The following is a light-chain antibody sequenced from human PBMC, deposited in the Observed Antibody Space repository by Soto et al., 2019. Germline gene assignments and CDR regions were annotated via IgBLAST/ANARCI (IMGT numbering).Light chain of an antibody. CDR1: QSISSW. J-gene: IGKJ4*01. Sequence: DIQMTQSPSTLSASVGDRVTITCRASQSISSWLAWYQQKPGKAPKLLIYKASSLESGVPSRFXXXXXXTXXXXXXXXXQPDDFATYYCQQYNSYPLTFGGGTKVEXX. V-gene: IGKV1-5*03. CDR3: QQYNSYPLT. CDR2: KAS.